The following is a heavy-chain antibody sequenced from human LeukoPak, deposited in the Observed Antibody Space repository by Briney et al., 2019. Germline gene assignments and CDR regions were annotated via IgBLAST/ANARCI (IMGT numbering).Heavy chain of an antibody. J-gene: IGHJ6*03. D-gene: IGHD3-10*01. CDR1: GGSISSSSYY. CDR2: IYYTGST. Sequence: SETLSLTXTVSGGSISSSSYYWGCIRQPPGKGLEWIGSIYYTGSTYYNPSLKSRVTISVDTSKNQFSLKLSSVTAADTAVYYCARPFGIRIGTWGFGELLYRTSKPNYYMDVWGKGTTVTVSS. CDR3: ARPFGIRIGTWGFGELLYRTSKPNYYMDV. V-gene: IGHV4-39*01.